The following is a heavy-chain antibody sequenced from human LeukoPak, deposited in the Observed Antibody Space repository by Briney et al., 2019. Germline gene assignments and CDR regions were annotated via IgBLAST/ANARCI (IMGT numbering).Heavy chain of an antibody. Sequence: GGSLRLSCAASGFSFSTYGMHWVRQAPGKGLEWVAGLWHDGSNECYADSVKGRFTTSRDNSKNTLYLQMNSLRAEDTAVYYCARGAWCSDGSCYRTFDYWGQGALVTVSS. CDR3: ARGAWCSDGSCYRTFDY. CDR1: GFSFSTYG. V-gene: IGHV3-33*01. J-gene: IGHJ4*02. D-gene: IGHD2-15*01. CDR2: LWHDGSNE.